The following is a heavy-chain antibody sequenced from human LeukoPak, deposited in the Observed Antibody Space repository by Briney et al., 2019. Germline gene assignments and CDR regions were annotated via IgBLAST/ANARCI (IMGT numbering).Heavy chain of an antibody. CDR1: GGTSSTYS. Sequence: SVKVSCKASGGTSSTYSVSWVRQAPGQGLEWMGGIIPIFSSTDYSQNFQGRVTITADESTSTAYMELISLTSEDTAVYYCAREAYGATIIVWGQGTLVTVSS. V-gene: IGHV1-69*13. D-gene: IGHD5-24*01. CDR2: IIPIFSST. CDR3: AREAYGATIIV. J-gene: IGHJ4*02.